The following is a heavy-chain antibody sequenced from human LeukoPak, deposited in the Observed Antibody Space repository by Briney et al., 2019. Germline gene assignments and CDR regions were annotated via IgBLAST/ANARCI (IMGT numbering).Heavy chain of an antibody. CDR1: GGSISSYY. J-gene: IGHJ5*02. CDR3: ARSFSAPGWWFDP. CDR2: IYYSGST. D-gene: IGHD3-16*01. V-gene: IGHV4-59*01. Sequence: TSETLPLTCTVSGGSISSYYWSWIRQPPGKGLEWIGYIYYSGSTNYNPSLESRVTISVDTSKNQFSLKLSSVTAADTAVYYCARSFSAPGWWFDPWGQGTLVTVSS.